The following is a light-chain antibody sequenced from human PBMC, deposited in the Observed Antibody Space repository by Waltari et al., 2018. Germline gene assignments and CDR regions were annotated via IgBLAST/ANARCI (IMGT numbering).Light chain of an antibody. Sequence: QPVLTQPPSASASLGASVTPTSTLSGDYMNYKVAWSQQRPGKGPRFVMRVGSGEVVRSKGDGIPDRFSVLGSGLNRYLTIKNIQKEDEGDYHCGTDHGSGSTFVYVFGSGTKVTVL. V-gene: IGLV9-49*03. CDR1: GDYMNYK. J-gene: IGLJ1*01. CDR3: GTDHGSGSTFVYV. CDR2: VGSGEVVR.